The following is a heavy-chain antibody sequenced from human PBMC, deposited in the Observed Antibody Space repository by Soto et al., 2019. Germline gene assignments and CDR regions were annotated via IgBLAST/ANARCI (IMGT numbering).Heavy chain of an antibody. Sequence: VQLVESGGSAVRPGVSLRLSCAASGFTLDDYGISWVRQAPGKGLEWVSAISWNGGSTSYADAVKGRCTISRANAKNSLDLQMNSLSAEDTALYYWSRDRGSWFDYWGQGTLVYVSS. J-gene: IGHJ4*02. CDR3: SRDRGSWFDY. V-gene: IGHV3-20*04. D-gene: IGHD1-26*01. CDR2: ISWNGGST. CDR1: GFTLDDYG.